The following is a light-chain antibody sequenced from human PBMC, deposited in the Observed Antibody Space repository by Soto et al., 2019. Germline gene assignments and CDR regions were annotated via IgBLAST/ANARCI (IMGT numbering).Light chain of an antibody. J-gene: IGKJ4*01. Sequence: DSVMTQSPDSLAVSLGERATIKCESSQRVVFTSNNKNYLAWYQQKPGQPPKLLLSWASARESGVPERFSGSGSGTLFTLSISSLQAEDVAVYYCQQYYTLPLTFGGGTKVDIK. CDR1: QRVVFTSNNKNY. CDR2: WAS. V-gene: IGKV4-1*01. CDR3: QQYYTLPLT.